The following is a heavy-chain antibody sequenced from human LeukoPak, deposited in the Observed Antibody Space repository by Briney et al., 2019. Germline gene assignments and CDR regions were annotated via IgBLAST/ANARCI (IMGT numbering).Heavy chain of an antibody. D-gene: IGHD3-22*01. CDR3: ARGYYDSSGYYGTGGDY. Sequence: ASVKVSCKASGYTFTGYYMHWVRQAPGQGLGWMGWINRNSGGTNYAQNFQGRVTMTRDTSISTAYMELSRLRSDDTALYYCARGYYDSSGYYGTGGDYWGQGTLVTVSS. CDR1: GYTFTGYY. CDR2: INRNSGGT. V-gene: IGHV1-2*02. J-gene: IGHJ4*02.